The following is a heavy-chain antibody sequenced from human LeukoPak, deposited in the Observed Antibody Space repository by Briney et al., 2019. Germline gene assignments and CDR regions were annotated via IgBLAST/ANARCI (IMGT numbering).Heavy chain of an antibody. CDR3: VKDRWPSIPAYFDY. CDR1: GFTFSTYS. D-gene: IGHD3-16*01. V-gene: IGHV3-30*18. Sequence: GWSLTLSCPASGFTFSTYSMHWVRQAAAKLLEWVGVISYYGSNKYYADSVKGRFTISRDNSENTLYLQMNSLIANHTAVYYCVKDRWPSIPAYFDYWGQGTLVTVSS. J-gene: IGHJ4*02. CDR2: ISYYGSNK.